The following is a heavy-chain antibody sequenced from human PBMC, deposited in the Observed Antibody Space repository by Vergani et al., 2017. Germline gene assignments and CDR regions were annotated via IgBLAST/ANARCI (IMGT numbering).Heavy chain of an antibody. CDR3: ARRNKLGYFDY. CDR1: GYSFTNYW. CDR2: IHPADSDT. Sequence: EVQLVQSGAEVKKPGESLKISCQISGYSFTNYWIGWVRQMPGKGLEWMGIIHPADSDTRYSPSFQGQVTISVDKSISTAYLQRSSLRASDSAMYYCARRNKLGYFDYWGQGTLVTVSS. D-gene: IGHD1-7*01. V-gene: IGHV5-51*01. J-gene: IGHJ4*02.